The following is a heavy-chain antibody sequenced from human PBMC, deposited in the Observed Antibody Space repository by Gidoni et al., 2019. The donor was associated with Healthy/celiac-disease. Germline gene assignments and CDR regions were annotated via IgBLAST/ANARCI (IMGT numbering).Heavy chain of an antibody. D-gene: IGHD6-13*01. V-gene: IGHV4-38-2*01. CDR2: IYHSGST. CDR1: GYSISRGYY. CDR3: AMKRYSCSWFIDY. J-gene: IGHJ4*02. Sequence: QVQLQESGPGLVKPSEPLSLTCAVSGYSISRGYYWGWIRQPPVKGLEWIGSIYHSGSTYYHPSRKSRVTISVDTSKNQFSLKLSSVTAADTAVYYCAMKRYSCSWFIDYWGQGTLVTVSS.